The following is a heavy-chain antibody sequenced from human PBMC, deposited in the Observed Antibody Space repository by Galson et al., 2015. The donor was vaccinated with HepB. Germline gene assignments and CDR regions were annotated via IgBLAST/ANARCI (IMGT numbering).Heavy chain of an antibody. D-gene: IGHD4-17*01. CDR1: GFTVSSKY. CDR2: IWFDGSNE. CDR3: ARGGDGDLNYFDY. Sequence: SLRLSCAASGFTVSSKYMSWARQAPGKGLEWVAVIWFDGSNEYYADSVKGRFTISRDNSKNTLYLQMNCLRTEDTALYYCARGGDGDLNYFDYWGQGTLVTVSS. V-gene: IGHV3-33*08. J-gene: IGHJ4*02.